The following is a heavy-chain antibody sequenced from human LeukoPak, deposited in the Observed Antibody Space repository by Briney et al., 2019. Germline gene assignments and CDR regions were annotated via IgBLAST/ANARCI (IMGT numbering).Heavy chain of an antibody. D-gene: IGHD5-18*01. Sequence: PSETLSLTCAVFGGSLSGYQWSWVRQAPGKGLEWVSAISGSGGSTYYADSVKGRFTISRDNSKNTLYLQMNSLRAEDTAVYYCAKDVGGQLWSEFDYWGQGTLVTVSS. CDR2: ISGSGGST. CDR1: GGSLSGYQ. CDR3: AKDVGGQLWSEFDY. J-gene: IGHJ4*02. V-gene: IGHV3-23*01.